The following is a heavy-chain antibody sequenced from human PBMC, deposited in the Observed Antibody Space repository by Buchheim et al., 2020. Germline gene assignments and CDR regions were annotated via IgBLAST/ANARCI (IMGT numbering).Heavy chain of an antibody. J-gene: IGHJ5*02. CDR3: ATSYYDILTGYYRGGEGWFDP. CDR1: GYTFTSYD. CDR2: MNHNSGNT. Sequence: QVQLVQSGAEVKKPGASVKVSCKASGYTFTSYDINWVRQATGQGLEWMGWMNHNSGNTGYAQKFQGRVTMTRNTSISTAYMELSSLRSEDTAVYYCATSYYDILTGYYRGGEGWFDPWGQGTL. V-gene: IGHV1-8*01. D-gene: IGHD3-9*01.